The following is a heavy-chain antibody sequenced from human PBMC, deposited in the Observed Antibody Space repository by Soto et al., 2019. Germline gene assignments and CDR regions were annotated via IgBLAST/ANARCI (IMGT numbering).Heavy chain of an antibody. CDR1: GGSISSSSYY. V-gene: IGHV4-39*01. J-gene: IGHJ6*04. Sequence: SETLSLTCTVSGGSISSSSYYWGWILQPPGKGLEWIGIIYYSGSTYYNPSLKSRVTISADTSKNQFSLKLSSVNAADTAVYYCARHIRGVIYYYYVMDVWGKGTTVTGS. D-gene: IGHD3-10*01. CDR3: ARHIRGVIYYYYVMDV. CDR2: IYYSGST.